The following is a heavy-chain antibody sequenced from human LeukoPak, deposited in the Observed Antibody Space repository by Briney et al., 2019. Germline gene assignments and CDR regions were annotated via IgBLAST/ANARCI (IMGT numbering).Heavy chain of an antibody. Sequence: GGSLRLSCATSGFTFSTYAMNWVRQAPGKGLEWVSAISGSGDSAYYADSVKGRFTIYRDNSKNTLYLQMNSLRAEDTAIYHCAQDRAWGAYAYWGQGALVTVSS. V-gene: IGHV3-23*01. J-gene: IGHJ4*02. CDR3: AQDRAWGAYAY. D-gene: IGHD2-21*01. CDR2: ISGSGDSA. CDR1: GFTFSTYA.